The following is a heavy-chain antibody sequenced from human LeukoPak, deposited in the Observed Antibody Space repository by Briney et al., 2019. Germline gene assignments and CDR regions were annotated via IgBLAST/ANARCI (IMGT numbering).Heavy chain of an antibody. CDR2: IRYDGSNK. CDR3: AKDRRYYDSSGYPTDY. D-gene: IGHD3-22*01. CDR1: GFTFSSYG. Sequence: PEGSLRLSCAASGFTFSSYGKHWVRQAPGKGLEWMAFIRYDGSNKYYADSVKGRFTISRDNSKNTLYLQMNSLRAEATAVYYCAKDRRYYDSSGYPTDYWGQGTLVTVSS. J-gene: IGHJ4*02. V-gene: IGHV3-30*02.